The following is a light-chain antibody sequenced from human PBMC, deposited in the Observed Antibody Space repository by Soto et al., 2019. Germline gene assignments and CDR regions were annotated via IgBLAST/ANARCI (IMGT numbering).Light chain of an antibody. CDR3: CSFGGSGYV. J-gene: IGLJ1*01. CDR2: EVT. Sequence: QSALTQPASVSGSPGQSITISCSGTTSDVGIVSWYQHHPAKAPKLMIHEVTKRPSGVSDRFSGSKSGNSASLTISGLQAEDEADYFCCSFGGSGYVFGTGTKVTVL. V-gene: IGLV2-23*02. CDR1: TSDVGI.